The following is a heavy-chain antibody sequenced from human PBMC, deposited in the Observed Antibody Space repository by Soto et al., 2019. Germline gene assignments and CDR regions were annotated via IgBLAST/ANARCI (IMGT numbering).Heavy chain of an antibody. D-gene: IGHD3-3*01. V-gene: IGHV4-30-4*01. CDR1: GGSISSGDYY. CDR2: IYYSGST. Sequence: SETLSLTCTVSGGSISSGDYYWSWIRQPPGKGLEWIGYIYYSGSTYYNPSLKSRVTISVDTSKNQFSLKLSSVTAADTAVYYCARDPRITIFGVVIRDGMDVWGQGTTVTVSS. J-gene: IGHJ6*02. CDR3: ARDPRITIFGVVIRDGMDV.